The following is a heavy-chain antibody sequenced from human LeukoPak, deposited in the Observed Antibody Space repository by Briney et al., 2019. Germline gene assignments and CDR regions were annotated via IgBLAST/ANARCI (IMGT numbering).Heavy chain of an antibody. V-gene: IGHV4-34*01. CDR1: GGSFSGYY. CDR2: IYYSGST. Sequence: SETLSLTCAVYGGSFSGYYWSWIRQPPGKGLEWIGSIYYSGSTYYNPSLKSRVTISVDTSKNQFSLKLSSVTAADTAVYYCAGEYYYGSGSYDYWGQGTLVTVSS. D-gene: IGHD3-10*01. J-gene: IGHJ4*02. CDR3: AGEYYYGSGSYDY.